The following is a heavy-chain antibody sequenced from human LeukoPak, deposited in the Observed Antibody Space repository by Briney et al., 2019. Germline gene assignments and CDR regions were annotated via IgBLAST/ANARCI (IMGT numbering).Heavy chain of an antibody. CDR2: IIPIFCTA. J-gene: IGHJ5*02. CDR1: GGTFSSYA. CDR3: ARDQRARGFDP. Sequence: ASVKVSCKASGGTFSSYAISWVRQAPGQGLEWMGGIIPIFCTANYAQKFQGRVTITADESTSTAYMELSSLRSEDTAVYYCARDQRARGFDPWGQGTLVTVSS. V-gene: IGHV1-69*13.